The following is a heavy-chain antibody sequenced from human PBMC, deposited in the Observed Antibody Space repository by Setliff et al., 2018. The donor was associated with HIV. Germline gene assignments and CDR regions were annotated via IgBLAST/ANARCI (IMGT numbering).Heavy chain of an antibody. V-gene: IGHV3-30*04. J-gene: IGHJ4*01. D-gene: IGHD3-3*01. CDR1: GFTFTSYA. Sequence: TGGSLRLSCVASGFTFTSYALHWVRQAPGRGLEWVAIISYDGSKKSYVDSVKGRFTISRDNSQSTLHLLMNSLRAEDTAIYFCVRGEREWLLGGGRTAFDLWGHGTLVTVSS. CDR3: VRGEREWLLGGGRTAFDL. CDR2: ISYDGSKK.